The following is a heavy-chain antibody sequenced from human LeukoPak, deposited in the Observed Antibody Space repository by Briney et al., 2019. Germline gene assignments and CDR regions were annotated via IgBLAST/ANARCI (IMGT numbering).Heavy chain of an antibody. CDR3: ARGPRPNFSGSSTVFDY. D-gene: IGHD1-26*01. J-gene: IGHJ4*02. V-gene: IGHV1-69*04. CDR2: IIPILGIA. Sequence: ASVKVSCKASGGTFSSYAISWVRQAPGQGLEWMGRIIPILGIANYAQKFQGRVTITADKSTSTAYMELSSLRSEDTAVYYCARGPRPNFSGSSTVFDYWGQGTLVTVSS. CDR1: GGTFSSYA.